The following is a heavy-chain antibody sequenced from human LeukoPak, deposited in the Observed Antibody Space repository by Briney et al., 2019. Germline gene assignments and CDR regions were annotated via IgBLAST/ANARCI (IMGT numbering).Heavy chain of an antibody. CDR1: GGSISSGDYY. CDR2: IYYSGST. D-gene: IGHD2-2*01. J-gene: IGHJ6*04. CDR3: ARVVPAAMGLEIYGMDV. V-gene: IGHV4-30-4*01. Sequence: SQTLSLTCTVSGGSISSGDYYWSWIRQPPGKGLEWIGYIYYSGSTYYNPSLKSRVTISVDTSENQFSLKLSSVTAADTAVYYCARVVPAAMGLEIYGMDVWGKGTTVTVSS.